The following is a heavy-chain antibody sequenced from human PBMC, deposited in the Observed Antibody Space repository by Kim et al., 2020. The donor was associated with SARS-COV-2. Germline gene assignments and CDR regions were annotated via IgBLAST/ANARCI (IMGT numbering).Heavy chain of an antibody. J-gene: IGHJ4*02. CDR3: GRARWTSIGGDY. D-gene: IGHD3-10*01. Sequence: YFVDSGKGRFTIARDSPKNLLYLQMNSLRAEDKAVYYCGRARWTSIGGDYWGQGTLVTVSS. V-gene: IGHV3-7*01.